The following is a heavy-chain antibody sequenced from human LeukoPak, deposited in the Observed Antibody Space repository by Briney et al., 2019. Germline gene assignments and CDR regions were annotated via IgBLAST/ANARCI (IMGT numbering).Heavy chain of an antibody. CDR3: ARDPLDYYDSSGAGGSYFDY. D-gene: IGHD3-22*01. CDR2: ISYDGSNK. J-gene: IGHJ4*02. Sequence: QAGGSLRLSCAASGFTFSSYAMHWVRQAPGKGLEWVAVISYDGSNKYYADSVKGRFTISRDNSKNTLYPQMNSLRAEDTAVYYCARDPLDYYDSSGAGGSYFDYWGQGTLVTVSS. CDR1: GFTFSSYA. V-gene: IGHV3-30*01.